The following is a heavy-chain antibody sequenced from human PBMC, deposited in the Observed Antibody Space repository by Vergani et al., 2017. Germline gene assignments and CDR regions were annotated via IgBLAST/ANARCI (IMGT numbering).Heavy chain of an antibody. CDR2: MSPNSGKT. V-gene: IGHV1-8*01. J-gene: IGHJ6*03. D-gene: IGHD1-1*01. CDR1: GYTFTSYD. Sequence: QVQLVQSGAEVKKPGASVKVSCKASGYTFTSYDINWVRQATGQGLEWMGWMSPNSGKTGYAQKFQGRVTFTRNTSISTAYMEVSSLRSEDTAVDYCARGRVQSWRLSYYYYMGVWGKGTTVTVSS. CDR3: ARGRVQSWRLSYYYYMGV.